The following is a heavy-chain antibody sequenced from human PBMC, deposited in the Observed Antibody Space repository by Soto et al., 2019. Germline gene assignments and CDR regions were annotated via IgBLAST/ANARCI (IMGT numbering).Heavy chain of an antibody. Sequence: GASVKVSCKASGFTFTSSAVQWVRQARGQRLEGIGWIVGGSGNTNYAQKFQERVTMTREMSTSTAYMQLSSLRSEDTAVYYCAADRVTMVRGVTVYYYYYGMDVWGQGTTVTVSS. V-gene: IGHV1-58*01. CDR1: GFTFTSSA. CDR2: IVGGSGNT. CDR3: AADRVTMVRGVTVYYYYYGMDV. D-gene: IGHD3-10*01. J-gene: IGHJ6*02.